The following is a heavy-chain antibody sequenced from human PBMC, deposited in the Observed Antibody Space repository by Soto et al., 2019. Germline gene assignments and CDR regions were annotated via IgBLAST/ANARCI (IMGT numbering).Heavy chain of an antibody. V-gene: IGHV4-31*03. D-gene: IGHD1-20*01. CDR2: IYYSGST. CDR3: ARDIKAPSRWFDS. CDR1: GGSISSGGYY. J-gene: IGHJ5*01. Sequence: ASETLSLTCTVSGGSISSGGYYWSWIRQHPGKGLEWIGYIYYSGSTYYNPSLKSRVTISVDTSKNQFSLKLSSVTAADTAVYYCARDIKAPSRWFDSWGKGTLVTVSS.